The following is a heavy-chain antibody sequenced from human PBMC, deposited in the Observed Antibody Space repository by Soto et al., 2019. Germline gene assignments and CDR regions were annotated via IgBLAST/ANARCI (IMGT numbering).Heavy chain of an antibody. V-gene: IGHV3-30-3*01. CDR1: GFTFSNYA. CDR3: ARGDTSGYYYA. CDR2: ISYDGSDR. J-gene: IGHJ5*02. D-gene: IGHD3-22*01. Sequence: QVQLVDSGGGVVQPGRSLRLSCAASGFTFSNYAMHWVRQAAGKGLEWVAVISYDGSDRYYADSVKGRFTISRDNSKNTLYLQMNILRAEDTAVYYCARGDTSGYYYAWGQGTLVTVSS.